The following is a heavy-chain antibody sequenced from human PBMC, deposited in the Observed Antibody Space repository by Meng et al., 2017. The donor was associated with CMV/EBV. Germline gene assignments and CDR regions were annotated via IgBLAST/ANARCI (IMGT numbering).Heavy chain of an antibody. J-gene: IGHJ5*02. CDR3: ARGGNWFDP. Sequence: QVQLKTWGAVLLTAEATRSLFCAVYGRSFRGYHWRGLRQPPGKELEWIGEINHSGSTKYTPSLKSRVTISVDTSKNQFSLKLSSVTAADTAVYYCARGGNWFDPWGQGTLVTVSS. CDR2: INHSGST. V-gene: IGHV4-34*01. CDR1: GRSFRGYH.